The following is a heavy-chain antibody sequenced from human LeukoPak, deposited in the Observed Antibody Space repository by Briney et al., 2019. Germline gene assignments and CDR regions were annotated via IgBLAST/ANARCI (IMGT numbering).Heavy chain of an antibody. D-gene: IGHD6-19*01. Sequence: ASVKVSCKASGYTFTGYYMHWVRQAPGQGLEWMGWINPNSGGTNYAQKFQGRVTMTRDTSISTAYMELSRLRSDDTAVYHCARASSGWYRLFFWGQGTLVTVSS. CDR1: GYTFTGYY. J-gene: IGHJ4*02. CDR2: INPNSGGT. CDR3: ARASSGWYRLFF. V-gene: IGHV1-2*02.